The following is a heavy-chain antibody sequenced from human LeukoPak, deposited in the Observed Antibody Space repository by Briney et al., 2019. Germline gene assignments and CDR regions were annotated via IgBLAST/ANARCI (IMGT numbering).Heavy chain of an antibody. CDR3: ARVGGRYSPLGY. Sequence: GGALRLSCAAPGFTFSNYTVSRVRQAPGKGLEWVAKIKQDGSEQYYADSVKGRFTTSRDNTNNSLYLQMISLRAEDTVVYYCARVGGRYSPLGYWGQGTLVTVSS. J-gene: IGHJ4*02. CDR2: IKQDGSEQ. CDR1: GFTFSNYT. D-gene: IGHD3-16*02. V-gene: IGHV3-7*02.